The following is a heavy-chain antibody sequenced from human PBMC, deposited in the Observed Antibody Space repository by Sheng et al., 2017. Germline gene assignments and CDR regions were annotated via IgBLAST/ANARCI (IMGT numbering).Heavy chain of an antibody. D-gene: IGHD2-8*01. Sequence: QLQLQESGPGLVKPSETLSLKCTVSGGSISSHYWSWIRQPPGRGLEWIGYMYYSGSTNYNPSLKSRVSISVDTSENQFSLKLTSVTAADTAVYYCARDQGLMRLKGAFDIWGQGQWSRLF. V-gene: IGHV4-59*11. CDR1: GGSISSHY. CDR2: MYYSGST. CDR3: ARDQGLMRLKGAFDI. J-gene: IGHJ3*02.